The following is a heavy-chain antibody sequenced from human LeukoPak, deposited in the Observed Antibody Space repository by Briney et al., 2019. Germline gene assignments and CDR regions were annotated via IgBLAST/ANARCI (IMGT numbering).Heavy chain of an antibody. V-gene: IGHV4-59*12. J-gene: IGHJ6*03. Sequence: SETLSLTCTVSGGSISSYYWSWIRQPPGKGLEWIGYIYYSGSTYYNPSLKSRVTISVDTSKNQFSLKLSSVTAADTAVYYCARDTPAYSSSSVGSSVFYMDVWGKGTTVTVSS. D-gene: IGHD6-6*01. CDR3: ARDTPAYSSSSVGSSVFYMDV. CDR2: IYYSGST. CDR1: GGSISSYY.